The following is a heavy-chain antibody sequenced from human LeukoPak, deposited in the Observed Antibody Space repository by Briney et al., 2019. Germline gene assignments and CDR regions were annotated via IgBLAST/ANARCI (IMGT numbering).Heavy chain of an antibody. Sequence: GESLKISCKGSGYSFTSYWISWVRQMPGKGLEWMGRIDPSDSYTNYSPPFQGHVTISADKSISTAYLQWSSLKASDTAMYYCARETGYSYGDTDAFDIWGQGTMVTVSS. J-gene: IGHJ3*02. CDR3: ARETGYSYGDTDAFDI. V-gene: IGHV5-10-1*01. CDR2: IDPSDSYT. D-gene: IGHD5-18*01. CDR1: GYSFTSYW.